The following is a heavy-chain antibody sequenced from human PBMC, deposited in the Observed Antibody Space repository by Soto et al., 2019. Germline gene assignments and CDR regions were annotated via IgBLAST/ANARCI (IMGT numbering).Heavy chain of an antibody. Sequence: SETLSLTCAVYGGSFSGYYWSWIRQPPGKGLEWIGEINHSGSTNYNPSLKSRVTISVDTSKNQFSLKLSSVTAADTAVYYCARGIKYSSSWYRVRRSFSYWGQGTLVTVSS. J-gene: IGHJ4*02. CDR3: ARGIKYSSSWYRVRRSFSY. D-gene: IGHD6-13*01. CDR2: INHSGST. V-gene: IGHV4-34*01. CDR1: GGSFSGYY.